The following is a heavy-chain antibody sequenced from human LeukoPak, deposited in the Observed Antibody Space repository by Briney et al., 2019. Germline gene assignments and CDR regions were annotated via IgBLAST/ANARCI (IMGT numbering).Heavy chain of an antibody. V-gene: IGHV1-69*04. Sequence: GGSVKVSCKASGGTYSSYAISGVRQAAGQGVEWMGRIIPILGIANYAQQFQGRVTITEDKSTSTAYMELSSLRSEDTAVYCCARSSSGGRFDYWGQGTLVTVPS. CDR3: ARSSSGGRFDY. CDR1: GGTYSSYA. D-gene: IGHD2-15*01. J-gene: IGHJ4*02. CDR2: IIPILGIA.